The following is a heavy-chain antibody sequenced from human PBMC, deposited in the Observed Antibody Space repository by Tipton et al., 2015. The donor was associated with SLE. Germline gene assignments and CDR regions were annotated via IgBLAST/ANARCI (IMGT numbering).Heavy chain of an antibody. CDR3: ARGGDRYYGRSGYYDYFDY. CDR1: GGSINTYF. J-gene: IGHJ4*02. Sequence: TLSLTCTVSGGSINTYFWSWVRQPPGKGLEWLGHIYYSGSTDYNPSLKSRVTISVDGSKSQFSLDLSSVTAADTAVYFCARGGDRYYGRSGYYDYFDYWGQGTLVTVSS. CDR2: IYYSGST. D-gene: IGHD3-22*01. V-gene: IGHV4-59*01.